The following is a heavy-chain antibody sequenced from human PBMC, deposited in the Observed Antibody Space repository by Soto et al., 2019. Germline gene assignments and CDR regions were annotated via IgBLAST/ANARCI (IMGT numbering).Heavy chain of an antibody. CDR3: ARDGGLAEDGMDV. V-gene: IGHV3-53*02. CDR1: GFIVSGNY. Sequence: EVRLVETGGDLIQPGGSLRLSCADSGFIVSGNYRSWVRKAPGKGLEWVSVIYSGGSTYYADSVKGRFTISRDNSKNTFYLQMNSLRADDRAVYYCARDGGLAEDGMDVWGQGPTVTFSS. D-gene: IGHD3-10*01. CDR2: IYSGGST. J-gene: IGHJ6*02.